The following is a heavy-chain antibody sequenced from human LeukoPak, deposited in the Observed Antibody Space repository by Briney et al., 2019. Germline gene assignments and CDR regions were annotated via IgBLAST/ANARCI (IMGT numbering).Heavy chain of an antibody. J-gene: IGHJ4*02. CDR3: TTVPTGTTLVGAY. Sequence: GVCLRLSCAASGFTFSNVWMSWVRQAPGKGLEWVSRIKSKTDGGTTDYAAPVKGRFTISRDDSKNTLYLQMNSLKTEDTAVYYCTTVPTGTTLVGAYWGQGTLVTVSS. V-gene: IGHV3-15*01. CDR2: IKSKTDGGTT. CDR1: GFTFSNVW. D-gene: IGHD1-7*01.